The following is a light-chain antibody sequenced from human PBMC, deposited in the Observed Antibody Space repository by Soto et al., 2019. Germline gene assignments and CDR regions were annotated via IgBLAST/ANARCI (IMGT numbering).Light chain of an antibody. CDR1: QAVGTS. J-gene: IGKJ3*01. V-gene: IGKV1-16*02. CDR2: DAS. CDR3: LQYAFFPFT. Sequence: DVQVTQSPSSLSASVGDTVTITCRARQAVGTSLVWIQEKPGKAPKSLMSDASTLQIGVPSEFSGSGSGTDFTLTISSLQRDDFATYFGLQYAFFPFTFGPGTKVVIK.